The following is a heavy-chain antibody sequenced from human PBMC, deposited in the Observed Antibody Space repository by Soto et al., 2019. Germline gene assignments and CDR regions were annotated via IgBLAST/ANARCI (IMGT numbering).Heavy chain of an antibody. CDR2: IYHSGST. J-gene: IGHJ5*02. V-gene: IGHV4-4*02. D-gene: IGHD3-3*01. CDR3: ARVMHYDFWSGYYTGGWFDP. CDR1: GGSISSSNW. Sequence: PSETLSLTCAVSGGSISSSNWWSWVRQPPGKGLEWIGEIYHSGSTNYNPSLKSRVTISVDKSKNQFSLKLSSVTAADTAVYYCARVMHYDFWSGYYTGGWFDPWGQGILVTVSS.